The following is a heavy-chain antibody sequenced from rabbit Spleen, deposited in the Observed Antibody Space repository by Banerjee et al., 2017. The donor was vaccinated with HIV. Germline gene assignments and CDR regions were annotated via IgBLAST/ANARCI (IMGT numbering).Heavy chain of an antibody. V-gene: IGHV1S40*01. D-gene: IGHD1-1*01. CDR1: GFSFNIDYF. CDR2: IDIGSSGFT. J-gene: IGHJ6*01. Sequence: QSLEESGGGLVKPEGSLTLTCTASGFSFNIDYFPCWVRQAPGKGLEWIACIDIGSSGFTYFATWAKGRFTISKTSSTTVTLQMTRLTAADTATYFCARDTSSSFSSYGMDLWGPGTLVTVS. CDR3: ARDTSSSFSSYGMDL.